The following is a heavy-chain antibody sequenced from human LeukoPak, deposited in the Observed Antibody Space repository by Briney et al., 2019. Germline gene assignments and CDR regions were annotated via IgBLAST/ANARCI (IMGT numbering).Heavy chain of an antibody. Sequence: KPGGSLRLSCAASGFTFSSYSMNWVRQAPGKGLEWVSSISSSSSYIYYADSVKGRSTISRDNAKNSLYLQMNSLRAEDTAVYYCARDPKSYYYDSSGYYYDYWGQGTLVTVSS. V-gene: IGHV3-21*01. CDR3: ARDPKSYYYDSSGYYYDY. D-gene: IGHD3-22*01. J-gene: IGHJ4*02. CDR1: GFTFSSYS. CDR2: ISSSSSYI.